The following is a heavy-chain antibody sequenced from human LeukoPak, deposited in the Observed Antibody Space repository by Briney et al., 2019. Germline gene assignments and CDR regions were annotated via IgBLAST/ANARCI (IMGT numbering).Heavy chain of an antibody. CDR3: ASNTGTVFDY. D-gene: IGHD7-27*01. J-gene: IGHJ4*02. Sequence: PSETLSLTCSVSSGSISSYYWSWIRQPPGKGLEWIGYVYYSGSTEYNPSLRSRVTISLEMSKRQFSLNLTSVTAADTAVYYCASNTGTVFDYWGQGALVTVSS. CDR2: VYYSGST. CDR1: SGSISSYY. V-gene: IGHV4-59*01.